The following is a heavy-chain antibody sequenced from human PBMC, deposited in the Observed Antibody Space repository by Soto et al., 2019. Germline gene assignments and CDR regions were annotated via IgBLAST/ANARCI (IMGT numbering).Heavy chain of an antibody. CDR1: GGSFSGYQ. J-gene: IGHJ6*03. Sequence: QVQLQQWGAGLLKPSETLSLTCAVYGGSFSGYQWTWIRQTPGRGLEWIVEINDTGNINYNPSLKSRVTIFIDTPKKQVSLKLTSVTAADTAVYYCARGLILWFGELSRRGGYYDYMDVWGKGTTVTGSS. CDR2: INDTGNI. D-gene: IGHD3-10*01. CDR3: ARGLILWFGELSRRGGYYDYMDV. V-gene: IGHV4-34*01.